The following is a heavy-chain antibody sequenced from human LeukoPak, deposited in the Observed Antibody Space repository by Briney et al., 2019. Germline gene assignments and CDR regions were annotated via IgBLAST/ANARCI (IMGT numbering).Heavy chain of an antibody. D-gene: IGHD6-6*01. V-gene: IGHV1-2*02. CDR2: INPNSGGT. J-gene: IGHJ5*02. CDR3: ARDLQDSSSSNWFDP. CDR1: GYPFTRYY. Sequence: GAPVEVSFQASGYPFTRYYMHWGRPAPGQGLEWMGWINPNSGGTNYAQKFQGRVTMTRDTSISTAYMELSRLRSDDTAVYYCARDLQDSSSSNWFDPWGQGTLVTVSS.